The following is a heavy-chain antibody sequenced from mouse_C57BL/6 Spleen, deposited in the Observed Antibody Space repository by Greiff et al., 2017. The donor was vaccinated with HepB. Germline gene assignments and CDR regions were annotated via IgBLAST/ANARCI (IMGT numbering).Heavy chain of an antibody. V-gene: IGHV1-26*01. J-gene: IGHJ2*01. D-gene: IGHD2-4*01. CDR3: ASDYDYPGF. CDR1: GYTFTDYY. Sequence: EVQLQQSGPELVKPGASVKISCKASGYTFTDYYMNWVKQSHGKSLEWIGDINPNNGGTSYNQKFKGKATLTVDKSSSTAYMELRSLTSEDSAVYYCASDYDYPGFWGQGTTLTVSS. CDR2: INPNNGGT.